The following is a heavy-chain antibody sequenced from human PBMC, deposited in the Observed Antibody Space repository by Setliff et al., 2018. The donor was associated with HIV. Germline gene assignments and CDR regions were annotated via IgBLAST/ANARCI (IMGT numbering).Heavy chain of an antibody. Sequence: SETLSLTCTVSGGSISSGSDYWSWIRQPAGKGLEWIGHIYPSGSTNYNPSLKSRVTISVDTSKNQISLKLSSVTAADTAVYYCATYADRESNRFDPWGQGILVTVSS. V-gene: IGHV4-61*09. CDR3: ATYADRESNRFDP. CDR1: GGSISSGSDY. D-gene: IGHD3-10*01. CDR2: IYPSGST. J-gene: IGHJ5*02.